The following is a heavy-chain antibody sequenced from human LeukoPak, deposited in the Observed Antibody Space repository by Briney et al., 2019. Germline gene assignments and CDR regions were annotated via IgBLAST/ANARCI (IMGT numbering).Heavy chain of an antibody. CDR1: GGSISSSSYY. CDR3: ARGRGVWGSYRYTGVDY. J-gene: IGHJ4*02. CDR2: IYYSGST. D-gene: IGHD3-16*02. V-gene: IGHV4-39*07. Sequence: PSETLSLTCTVSGGSISSSSYYWGWIRQPPGKGLEWIGSIYYSGSTYYNPSLKSRVTISVDTSKNQFSLKLSSVTAADTAVYYCARGRGVWGSYRYTGVDYWGQGTLVTVSS.